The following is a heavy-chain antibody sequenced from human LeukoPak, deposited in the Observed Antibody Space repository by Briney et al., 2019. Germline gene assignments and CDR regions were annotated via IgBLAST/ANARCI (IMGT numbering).Heavy chain of an antibody. D-gene: IGHD3-22*01. CDR2: ISGSGSST. Sequence: GGSLSLSCAASGFTFSSYDMSWVRQAPGRGLEGVSGISGSGSSTYYADSVKGRFPISRDNSKNTLYLQMNSLRAEDTAVYYCAKDELVVVPDIWGQGTMVTVSS. V-gene: IGHV3-23*01. J-gene: IGHJ3*02. CDR1: GFTFSSYD. CDR3: AKDELVVVPDI.